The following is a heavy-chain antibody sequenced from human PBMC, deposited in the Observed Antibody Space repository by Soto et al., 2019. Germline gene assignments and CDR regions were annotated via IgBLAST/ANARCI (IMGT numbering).Heavy chain of an antibody. CDR1: GGSLSTNP. Sequence: SVKVSCKASGGSLSTNPISWVRQAPGQGLEWMGGTGSGTGPGNHAQKFQGRLTVTADKSTSTVYMELTNLSSEDTAVYYCARRESGGFYRFFDSWGQGTLVTVSS. J-gene: IGHJ4*02. V-gene: IGHV1-69*06. CDR2: TGSGTGPG. CDR3: ARRESGGFYRFFDS. D-gene: IGHD2-15*01.